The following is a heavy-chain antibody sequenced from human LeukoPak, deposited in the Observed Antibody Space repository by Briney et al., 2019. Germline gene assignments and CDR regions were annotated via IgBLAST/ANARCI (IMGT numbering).Heavy chain of an antibody. V-gene: IGHV4-34*01. CDR3: ARFSKITWGDWGDAFDV. J-gene: IGHJ3*01. CDR1: GGSFSDYF. D-gene: IGHD2-21*02. Sequence: PSETLSLMCSVYGGSFSDYFWSWIRQPPGKGLEWIGEIDDGGNTNYNPSLMSRVIVAMERSKMQFSLVMRSVTAADTAVYYCARFSKITWGDWGDAFDVWGQGATVIVSS. CDR2: IDDGGNT.